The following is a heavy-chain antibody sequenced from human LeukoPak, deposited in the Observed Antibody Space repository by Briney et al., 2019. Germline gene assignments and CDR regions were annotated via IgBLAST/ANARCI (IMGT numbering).Heavy chain of an antibody. Sequence: PSQTLSLTCTVSGGSISSGGYSWSWIRQHPGKGLEWIGYIYYSGSTYYNPSLKSRVTISVDTSKNQFSLKLSSVTAADTAVYYCARGYSSSPLDYWGQGTLVTVSS. D-gene: IGHD6-13*01. CDR2: IYYSGST. CDR3: ARGYSSSPLDY. J-gene: IGHJ4*02. CDR1: GGSISSGGYS. V-gene: IGHV4-31*03.